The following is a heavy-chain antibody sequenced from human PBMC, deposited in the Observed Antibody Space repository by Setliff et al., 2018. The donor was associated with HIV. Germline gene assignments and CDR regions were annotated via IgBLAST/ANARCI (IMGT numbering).Heavy chain of an antibody. Sequence: GASVKVSCKASGYTFTGYYMHWVRQAPGQGLEWMGWINPNSGGTNYAQKFQGRVTMTRDTSISTAYMELSRLRSDDTAVYYCARGFTYRGYYYGSGSYHNIQQPIDYWGQGTLVTVSS. V-gene: IGHV1-2*02. CDR1: GYTFTGYY. CDR3: ARGFTYRGYYYGSGSYHNIQQPIDY. CDR2: INPNSGGT. J-gene: IGHJ4*02. D-gene: IGHD3-10*01.